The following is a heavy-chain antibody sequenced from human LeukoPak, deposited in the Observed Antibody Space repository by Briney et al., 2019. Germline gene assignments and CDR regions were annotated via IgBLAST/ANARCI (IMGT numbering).Heavy chain of an antibody. J-gene: IGHJ3*02. CDR2: IKEDGSEK. CDR3: ARDSRIVGATGACDI. Sequence: GGSLRLSCAVSGFTFSSYWMSWVRQAPGKGLEWVANIKEDGSEKNYADSVKGRFTVSRDSAKNSLYLQMNSLTAEDTAVYYCARDSRIVGATGACDIWGQGTVVTVSS. CDR1: GFTFSSYW. V-gene: IGHV3-7*01. D-gene: IGHD1-26*01.